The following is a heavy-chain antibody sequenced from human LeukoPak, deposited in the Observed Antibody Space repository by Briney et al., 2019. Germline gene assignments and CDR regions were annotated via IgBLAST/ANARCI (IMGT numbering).Heavy chain of an antibody. CDR1: GYTFANYD. V-gene: IGHV1-8*01. D-gene: IGHD2-2*01. CDR2: MNPNSGNT. CDR3: AREVVVVPAAILADWFDP. Sequence: ASVKVSCKASGYTFANYDINWVRQATGQGLEWMGYMNPNSGNTGYAQKFQGRVTMTSNTSISTAYMELSSLRSDDTAVYYCAREVVVVPAAILADWFDPWGQGTLVTVSS. J-gene: IGHJ5*02.